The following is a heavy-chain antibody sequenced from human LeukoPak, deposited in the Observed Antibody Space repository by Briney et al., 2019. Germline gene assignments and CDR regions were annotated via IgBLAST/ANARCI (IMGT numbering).Heavy chain of an antibody. CDR1: GSTSGTYW. V-gene: IGHV3-7*01. D-gene: IGHD6-19*01. Sequence: GGSLRLTCAASGSTSGTYWMSWVRQAPGEGLEWVANIKQDGSEKYYVDSVRGRFTISRDNAKNSLYLQMNSLRAEDTAVYYCARDRGSSGWYEFDYWGQGTLVTVSS. CDR2: IKQDGSEK. J-gene: IGHJ4*02. CDR3: ARDRGSSGWYEFDY.